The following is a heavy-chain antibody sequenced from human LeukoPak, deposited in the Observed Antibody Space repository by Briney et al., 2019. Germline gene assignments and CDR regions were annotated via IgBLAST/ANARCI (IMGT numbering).Heavy chain of an antibody. Sequence: GGSLGLSCAASGFTFSIYWMHWVRQAPGEGLVWVSRISSDESSTNYADSVKGRFTISRDNTKNTLYLQMNSLRAEDTAVYFCAREGGSFLRYFDSWGQGTLVTVSS. V-gene: IGHV3-74*01. D-gene: IGHD1-26*01. CDR3: AREGGSFLRYFDS. CDR1: GFTFSIYW. CDR2: ISSDESST. J-gene: IGHJ4*02.